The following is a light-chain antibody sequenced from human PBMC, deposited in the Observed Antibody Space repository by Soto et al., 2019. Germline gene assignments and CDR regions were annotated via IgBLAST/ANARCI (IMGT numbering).Light chain of an antibody. CDR3: QAWDSSTVV. Sequence: SYELTQPPSVSVSPGQTASITCSGDKLGDKYACWYQQKPGQSPVLVIYQDTKRPSGSPERFFGSNSGNTATLTISGTQAMDEADYYCQAWDSSTVVFGGGTKVTVL. V-gene: IGLV3-1*01. CDR1: KLGDKY. CDR2: QDT. J-gene: IGLJ2*01.